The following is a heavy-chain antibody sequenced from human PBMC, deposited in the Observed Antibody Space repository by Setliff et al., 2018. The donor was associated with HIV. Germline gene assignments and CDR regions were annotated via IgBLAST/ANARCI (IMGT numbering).Heavy chain of an antibody. D-gene: IGHD3-10*01. Sequence: SETLSLTCTVSGDSINGHWWSWIRQPPGKGLEWTGSIHYSGITHYNPSLKSRLTISVDTSKNQFSLKMSSVTAADTAVYYCARARGPEGYFDSWGQGTLVTVSS. CDR2: IHYSGIT. CDR3: ARARGPEGYFDS. CDR1: GDSINGHW. V-gene: IGHV4-59*11. J-gene: IGHJ4*02.